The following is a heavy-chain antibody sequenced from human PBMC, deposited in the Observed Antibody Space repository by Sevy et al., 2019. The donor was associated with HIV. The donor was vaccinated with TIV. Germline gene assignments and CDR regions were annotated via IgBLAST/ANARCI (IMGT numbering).Heavy chain of an antibody. D-gene: IGHD2-2*03. Sequence: SESLSLTCAVSGGSISSNNWWNWVRQTPGKGLEWIGEIYHSGSTNRNPSLKSRVTISVDKSKNQYSLKLSSVTAADTAVYYSARGVGGYCSSTSCHVDYWGQGTLVTVSS. CDR3: ARGVGGYCSSTSCHVDY. V-gene: IGHV4-4*02. J-gene: IGHJ4*02. CDR1: GGSISSNNW. CDR2: IYHSGST.